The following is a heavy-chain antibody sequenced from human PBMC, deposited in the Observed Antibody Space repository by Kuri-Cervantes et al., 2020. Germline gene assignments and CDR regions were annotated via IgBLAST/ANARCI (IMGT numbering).Heavy chain of an antibody. CDR2: ITAYSGNT. CDR3: ARHDRSGYYYDFDC. D-gene: IGHD3-22*01. V-gene: IGHV1-18*01. CDR1: GYSFLHYA. J-gene: IGHJ4*02. Sequence: ASVKVSCKASGYSFLHYAVAWVRQAPGQGLEWMGWITAYSGNTHYARHLQGRVTMTTDTSTSTAYMELRSLRSDDTAVYYCARHDRSGYYYDFDCWGQGTLVTVSS.